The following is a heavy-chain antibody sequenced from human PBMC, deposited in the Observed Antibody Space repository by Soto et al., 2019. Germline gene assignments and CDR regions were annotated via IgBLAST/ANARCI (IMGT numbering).Heavy chain of an antibody. CDR1: GFTFSSYA. CDR2: ISGSGGST. J-gene: IGHJ4*02. Sequence: EVQLLESGGGLVQPGGSLRLSCAASGFTFSSYAMSWVRQAPGKGLEWVSAISGSGGSTYYADSVKGRFTISRDNSKNTLYLQMNSLRAEDTAVYYCAKETSHIVVVVAATRRGYFDYWGQGTLVTVSS. V-gene: IGHV3-23*01. CDR3: AKETSHIVVVVAATRRGYFDY. D-gene: IGHD2-15*01.